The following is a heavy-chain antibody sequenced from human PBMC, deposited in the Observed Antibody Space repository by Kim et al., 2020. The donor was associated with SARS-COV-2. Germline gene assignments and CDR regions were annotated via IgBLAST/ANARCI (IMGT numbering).Heavy chain of an antibody. J-gene: IGHJ4*02. CDR2: ISYTGDAT. CDR1: GFTFDNSD. Sequence: GGSLRLSCVVSGFTFDNSDMAWVRQAPGKGLEWVSTISYTGDATYYADSVKGRFTISRDNSKNTLYLLMNSLRVDDTAVYYCAKGWLWHDYWGQGTLVTV. D-gene: IGHD5-12*01. V-gene: IGHV3-23*01. CDR3: AKGWLWHDY.